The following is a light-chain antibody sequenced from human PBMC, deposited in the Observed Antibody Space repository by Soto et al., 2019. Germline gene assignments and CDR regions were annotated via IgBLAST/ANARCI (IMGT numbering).Light chain of an antibody. J-gene: IGLJ2*01. V-gene: IGLV1-40*01. CDR1: SSNIGAGYD. Sequence: QSVLTQPPSVSGAPGQRVTISCTGSSSNIGAGYDVHWYQQLPGTAPKLLIFSNNNRPSGVPDRFSGSKSGTSASLAITGLQAEDEADYYCQSYDSSLSGYVAFGGGTKFTVL. CDR3: QSYDSSLSGYVA. CDR2: SNN.